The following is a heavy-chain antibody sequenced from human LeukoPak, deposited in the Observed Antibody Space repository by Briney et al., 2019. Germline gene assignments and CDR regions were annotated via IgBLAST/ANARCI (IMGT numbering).Heavy chain of an antibody. J-gene: IGHJ5*02. CDR2: ISYDGSNK. CDR1: GFTFSSYG. CDR3: ARQGYNWNDSDNWFDP. Sequence: GGSLRLSCAASGFTFSSYGMHWVRQAPGKGLEWVAVISYDGSNKYYADSVKGRFTISRDNSKNTLYLQMNSLRAEDTAVYYCARQGYNWNDSDNWFDPWGQGTLVTVSS. V-gene: IGHV3-30*03. D-gene: IGHD1-1*01.